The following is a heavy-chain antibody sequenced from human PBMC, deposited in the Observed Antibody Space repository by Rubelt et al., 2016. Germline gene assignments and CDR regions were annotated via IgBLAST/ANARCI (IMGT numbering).Heavy chain of an antibody. Sequence: QVQLVQSGAEVKKPGASVKISCKASGYTFTGYYMHWVRQAPGQGLEWMGWINPNSGGTNYAHKFQGRVTMTRDTSISTAYMELSRLRPDDTAVYYCARDLYKGPRWLVAYWGQGTLVTVSS. D-gene: IGHD6-19*01. CDR1: GYTFTGYY. V-gene: IGHV1-2*07. CDR2: INPNSGGT. J-gene: IGHJ4*02. CDR3: ARDLYKGPRWLVAY.